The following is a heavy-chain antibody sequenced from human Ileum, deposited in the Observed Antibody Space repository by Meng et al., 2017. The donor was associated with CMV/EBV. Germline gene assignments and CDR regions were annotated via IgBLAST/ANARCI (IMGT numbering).Heavy chain of an antibody. CDR3: ATRGVHDFDH. J-gene: IGHJ4*02. CDR2: INPSGGST. Sequence: QVTLVTSGAEVKKPGAAVEISCKASGYTFTSYDMHWVRQAPGQGLEWMGIINPSGGSTSYAQKFQGRVTMTRDTSTSTVYMKLSSLRSEDTAVYYCATRGVHDFDHWGQGTLVTVSS. V-gene: IGHV1-46*01. CDR1: GYTFTSYD. D-gene: IGHD3-10*01.